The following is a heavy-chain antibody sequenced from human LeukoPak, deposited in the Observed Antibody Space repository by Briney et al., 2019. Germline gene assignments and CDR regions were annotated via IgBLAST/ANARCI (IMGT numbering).Heavy chain of an antibody. V-gene: IGHV3-30*02. J-gene: IGHJ4*02. D-gene: IGHD6-19*01. Sequence: PGGSLRLSCAASGFTFSSYGMHWVRQAPGKGLEWVAFIRYDGSNKYYADSVKGRFTISRDNSKNTLYLQMNGLRAEDTAVYYCAKGLQSVSSGWYYFDYWGQGTLVTVSS. CDR2: IRYDGSNK. CDR1: GFTFSSYG. CDR3: AKGLQSVSSGWYYFDY.